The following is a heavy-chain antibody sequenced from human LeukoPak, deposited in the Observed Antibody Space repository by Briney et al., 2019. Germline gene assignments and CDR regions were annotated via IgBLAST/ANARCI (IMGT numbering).Heavy chain of an antibody. V-gene: IGHV4-30-4*08. CDR3: ARNSGSLPYYYYYYMDV. CDR1: GGSISSGDYY. J-gene: IGHJ6*03. CDR2: IYYSGST. D-gene: IGHD1-26*01. Sequence: SQTLSLTCTVSGGSISSGDYYWSWIRQPPGKGVERNGYIYYSGSTYYNASLKSRVTISVDTSKNQFSLKLSSVTAADTAVYYCARNSGSLPYYYYYYMDVWGKGTTVTVSS.